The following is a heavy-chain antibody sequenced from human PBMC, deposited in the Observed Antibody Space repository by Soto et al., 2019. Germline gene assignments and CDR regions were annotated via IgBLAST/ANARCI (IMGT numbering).Heavy chain of an antibody. V-gene: IGHV3-30*18. Sequence: GGSLRLSCAASGFTFSSYGMHWVRQAPGKGLEWVAVISYDGSNKYYADSVKGRFTISRDNSKNTLYLQMNSLRAEDTAVYYCAKDIWFGDSQGPFDYWGQGTLVTVSS. CDR3: AKDIWFGDSQGPFDY. CDR1: GFTFSSYG. J-gene: IGHJ4*02. D-gene: IGHD3-10*01. CDR2: ISYDGSNK.